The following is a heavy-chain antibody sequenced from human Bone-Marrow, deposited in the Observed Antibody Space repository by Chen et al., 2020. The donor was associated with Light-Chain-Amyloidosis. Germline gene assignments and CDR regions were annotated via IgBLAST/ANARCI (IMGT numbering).Heavy chain of an antibody. CDR1: GFFXXXXX. J-gene: IGHJ4*02. CDR3: XXXXXXXXXQGYFAS. CDR2: ITGSGGSS. Sequence: EVQLVESGGALIQPGGSLRLSCAASGFFXXXXXRSWVRPAPGKGLEWVSAITGSGGSSYYADSXXXRFTSTRDNSKNTLSRAKNRPRAXXXXXXXXXXXXXXXXXQGYFASWGQGTLVTVSS. V-gene: IGHV3-23*04.